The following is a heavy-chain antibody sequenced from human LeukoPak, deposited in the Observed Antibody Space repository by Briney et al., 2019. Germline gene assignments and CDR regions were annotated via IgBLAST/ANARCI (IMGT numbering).Heavy chain of an antibody. CDR3: ARDSELVIAAAGNYYMDV. Sequence: ASVKVSCKASGYTFTCYYMHWVRQAPGQGLEWMGWINPNSGGTNYAQKFQGRVTMTRDTSISTAYMELSRLRSDDTAVYYCARDSELVIAAAGNYYMDVWGKGTTVTVSS. V-gene: IGHV1-2*02. D-gene: IGHD6-13*01. CDR1: GYTFTCYY. J-gene: IGHJ6*03. CDR2: INPNSGGT.